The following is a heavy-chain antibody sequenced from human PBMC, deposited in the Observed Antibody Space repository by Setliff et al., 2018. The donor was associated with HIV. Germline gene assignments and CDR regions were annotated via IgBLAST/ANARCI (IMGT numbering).Heavy chain of an antibody. CDR3: ARGDGYRGNDAYYDTGLDV. D-gene: IGHD5-12*01. CDR2: INHGGYS. V-gene: IGHV4-4*02. J-gene: IGHJ6*02. Sequence: PSETLSLTCTVSGASISSDKWCSWVRQAPGKGLEWIGEINHGGYSNSKPSLKSRVTISLDTSKNHFSLKLSSVTAADTAVYYCARGDGYRGNDAYYDTGLDVWGQGITVTVSS. CDR1: GASISSDKW.